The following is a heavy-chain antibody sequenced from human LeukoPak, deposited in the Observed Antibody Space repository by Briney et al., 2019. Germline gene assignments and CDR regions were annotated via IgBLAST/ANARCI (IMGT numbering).Heavy chain of an antibody. V-gene: IGHV4-59*12. CDR2: IYYSGST. J-gene: IGHJ4*02. D-gene: IGHD3-22*01. CDR3: ARWYYYDSGDYSRFFDY. Sequence: SETLSLTCTVSGGSISSYYRSWIRQPPGKGLEGFGYIYYSGSTNYNPSLKSRVTISVDTSKNQFSLTINSLTAADTAVYYCARWYYYDSGDYSRFFDYWGPGTLVTVSS. CDR1: GGSISSYY.